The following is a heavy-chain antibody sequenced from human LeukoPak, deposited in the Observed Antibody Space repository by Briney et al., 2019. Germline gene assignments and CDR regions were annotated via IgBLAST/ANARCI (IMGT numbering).Heavy chain of an antibody. D-gene: IGHD2/OR15-2a*01. Sequence: GGSLRLSCAASGSYWMHWVRQAPGKGLVWVSHINSDGSWTSYADSVMGRFTISKDNAKNTVYLQMNNLRAEDTAVYYCVSFYETYWGRGTLVTVSS. V-gene: IGHV3-74*01. CDR2: INSDGSWT. CDR1: GSYW. CDR3: VSFYETY. J-gene: IGHJ4*02.